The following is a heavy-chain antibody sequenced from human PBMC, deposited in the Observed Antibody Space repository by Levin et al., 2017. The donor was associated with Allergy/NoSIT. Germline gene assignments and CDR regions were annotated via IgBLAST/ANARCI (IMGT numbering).Heavy chain of an antibody. CDR1: GFTFNSYG. CDR3: ARDRIAVAGIGEYYFEY. Sequence: GGSLRLSCAASGFTFNSYGMHWVRQAPGKGLEWVAVIWYDGSNKDYADSVKGRFTISRDNSKNTLYLQMNSLRAEDTAVYFCARDRIAVAGIGEYYFEYWGQGTLVTVSS. D-gene: IGHD6-19*01. J-gene: IGHJ4*02. V-gene: IGHV3-33*01. CDR2: IWYDGSNK.